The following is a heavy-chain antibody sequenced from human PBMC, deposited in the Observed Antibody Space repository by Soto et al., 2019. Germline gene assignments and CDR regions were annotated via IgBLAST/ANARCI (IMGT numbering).Heavy chain of an antibody. Sequence: GGSLRLSCAASGFTFSSYSMKWVRQAPGKGLEWVSYISNSGSTLYYADSVKGRFTISRDNAKNSLYLQMSSLRDEDTAVYYCARAFDYWGQGTLVTVSS. CDR1: GFTFSSYS. CDR2: ISNSGSTL. J-gene: IGHJ4*02. CDR3: ARAFDY. V-gene: IGHV3-48*02.